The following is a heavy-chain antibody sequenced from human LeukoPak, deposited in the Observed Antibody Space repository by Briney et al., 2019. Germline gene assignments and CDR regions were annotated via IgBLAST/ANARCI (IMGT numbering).Heavy chain of an antibody. CDR3: AKDAVKSVAGTGGY. CDR1: GFTFSSYA. CDR2: ISGSGGST. D-gene: IGHD6-19*01. Sequence: GGSLRLSCAASGFTFSSYAMSWVRQAPGKGLEWVSAISGSGGSTYYADSVKGRFTISRDNSKITLYLQMNSLRAEDTAVYYCAKDAVKSVAGTGGYWGQGTLVTVSS. J-gene: IGHJ4*02. V-gene: IGHV3-23*01.